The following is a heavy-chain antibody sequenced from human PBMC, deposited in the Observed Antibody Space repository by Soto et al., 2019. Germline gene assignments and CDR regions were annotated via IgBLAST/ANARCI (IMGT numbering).Heavy chain of an antibody. CDR2: ISASGDS. D-gene: IGHD3-10*01. V-gene: IGHV3-23*01. J-gene: IGHJ4*02. CDR1: GLTVSSNF. CDR3: ARDYYGSERSLGY. Sequence: GGSLRLSCAASGLTVSSNFMNWVRRAPGKGLEWVSIISASGDSYADSVKGRFTISRDNSKNTLYLQMNSLRAEDTAVYYCARDYYGSERSLGYWGQGT.